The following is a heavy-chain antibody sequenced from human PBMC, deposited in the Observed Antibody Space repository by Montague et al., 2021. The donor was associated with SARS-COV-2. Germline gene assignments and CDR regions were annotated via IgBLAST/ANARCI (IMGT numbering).Heavy chain of an antibody. CDR1: GGSISSSSYY. Sequence: SETLSLTCTVSGGSISSSSYYWGWIRQPPGKGLEWIGSIYYSGSNYYNPSLKSRVTKSVNTSKNQFSLKLSSVTAADTAVYYCARDQGYNWNYYYYYGMDVWGQGTTVTVSS. CDR2: IYYSGSN. CDR3: ARDQGYNWNYYYYYGMDV. V-gene: IGHV4-39*07. D-gene: IGHD1-20*01. J-gene: IGHJ6*02.